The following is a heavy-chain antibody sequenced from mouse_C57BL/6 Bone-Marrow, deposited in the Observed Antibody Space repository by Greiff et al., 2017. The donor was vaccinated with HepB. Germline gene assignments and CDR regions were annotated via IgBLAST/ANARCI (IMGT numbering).Heavy chain of an antibody. CDR3: ARGDGYYVWFAY. CDR1: GFTFSDYY. V-gene: IGHV5-12*01. D-gene: IGHD2-3*01. CDR2: ISNGGGST. Sequence: EVKVVESGGGLVQPGGSLKLSCAASGFTFSDYYMYWVRQTPEKRLEWVAYISNGGGSTYYPDTVKGRFTISRDNAKNTLYLQMSRLKSEDTAMYYCARGDGYYVWFAYWGQGTLVTVSA. J-gene: IGHJ3*01.